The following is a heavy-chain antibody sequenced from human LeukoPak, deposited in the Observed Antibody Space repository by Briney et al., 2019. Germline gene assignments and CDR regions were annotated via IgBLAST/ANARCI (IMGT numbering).Heavy chain of an antibody. J-gene: IGHJ5*02. CDR3: ARAFYDSSGYYKP. D-gene: IGHD3-22*01. CDR1: GGSFSGYY. V-gene: IGHV4-34*01. CDR2: INHSGST. Sequence: SETLSLTCAVYGGSFSGYYWSWIRQPPGKGLEWIGEINHSGSTNYSPSLKSRVTISVDTSKNQFSLKLSSVTAADTAVYYCARAFYDSSGYYKPWGQGTLVTVSS.